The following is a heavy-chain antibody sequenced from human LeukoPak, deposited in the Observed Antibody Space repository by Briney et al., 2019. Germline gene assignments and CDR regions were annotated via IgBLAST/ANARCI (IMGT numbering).Heavy chain of an antibody. CDR2: IYTSGST. Sequence: SETLSLTCTVFGGSISSYYWSWIRQPAGKGLEWIGRIYTSGSTNYNPSLKSRVTMSVDTSKNQFSLKLSSVTAADTAVYYCASDGSPYSSPTTWGQGTLVTVSS. J-gene: IGHJ5*02. CDR1: GGSISSYY. D-gene: IGHD6-13*01. V-gene: IGHV4-4*07. CDR3: ASDGSPYSSPTT.